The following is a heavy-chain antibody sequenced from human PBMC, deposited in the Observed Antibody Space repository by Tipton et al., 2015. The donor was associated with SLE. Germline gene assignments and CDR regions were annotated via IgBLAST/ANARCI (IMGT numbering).Heavy chain of an antibody. CDR1: GDSITTYY. Sequence: TLSLTCTVSGDSITTYYWNWIRQPPGKGLEWIGRFSYSGSTDYNPSLKSRVTISIDMPKNQFSLKLSSVTAADTAVYYCADFWSGLGAFDIWGQGTMVTVSS. CDR3: ADFWSGLGAFDI. V-gene: IGHV4-59*04. CDR2: FSYSGST. D-gene: IGHD3-3*01. J-gene: IGHJ3*02.